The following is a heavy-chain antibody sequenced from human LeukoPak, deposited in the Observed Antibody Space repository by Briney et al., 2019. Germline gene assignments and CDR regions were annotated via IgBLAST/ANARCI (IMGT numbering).Heavy chain of an antibody. Sequence: SETLSLTCTVSGDSITSYYWSWIRQPPGKGLEWIAYIYYSESTNYNPSLKTRVTISVDTSKDQFSLKLSSVTAADTAVYYCARDGGYGAFDIWGQGTMVTVSS. V-gene: IGHV4-59*01. D-gene: IGHD1-26*01. CDR2: IYYSEST. CDR3: ARDGGYGAFDI. CDR1: GDSITSYY. J-gene: IGHJ3*02.